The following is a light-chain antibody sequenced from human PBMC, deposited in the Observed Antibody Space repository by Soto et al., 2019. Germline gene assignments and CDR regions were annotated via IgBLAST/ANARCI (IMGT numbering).Light chain of an antibody. J-gene: IGKJ2*01. Sequence: EILMTQSPATLSVSPGEGATLSCRASQSVGTKLAWYQQKPGQAPRLLIFGVSTRATGVPARFSGSGSATDFSLTISSLESEDFAVYYCQQYSDWPPEYTFGQGTKVEFK. CDR1: QSVGTK. CDR3: QQYSDWPPEYT. V-gene: IGKV3-15*01. CDR2: GVS.